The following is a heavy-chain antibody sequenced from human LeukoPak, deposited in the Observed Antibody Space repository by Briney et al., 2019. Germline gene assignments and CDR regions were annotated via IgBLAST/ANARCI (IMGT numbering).Heavy chain of an antibody. D-gene: IGHD1-26*01. CDR1: GDSVSSNSAA. V-gene: IGHV6-1*01. Sequence: RSQTLSLACAISGDSVSSNSAAWNWIRQSPSGGLEWLGRTYYRSKWYNEYAVSVRSRVTINPDTSKNQFSLQLNSVTPEDTAVYYCARGGTSRSPPFDYWGQGTLVTVSS. CDR3: ARGGTSRSPPFDY. J-gene: IGHJ4*02. CDR2: TYYRSKWYN.